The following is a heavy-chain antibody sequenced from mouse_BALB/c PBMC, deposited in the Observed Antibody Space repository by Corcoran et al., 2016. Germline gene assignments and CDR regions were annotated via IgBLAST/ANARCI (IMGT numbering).Heavy chain of an antibody. CDR3: ARYRYEFAY. CDR2: ILPGSGST. Sequence: QVQLQQSGAELMKPGASVKISCKATGYTFSSYWIEWVKQRPGHGLEWIGEILPGSGSTNYNEKFKGKATFTADTSSNTAYMQLSSLTSEDSAVYYCARYRYEFAYWGQGTLVTVSA. V-gene: IGHV1-9*01. CDR1: GYTFSSYW. J-gene: IGHJ3*01. D-gene: IGHD2-14*01.